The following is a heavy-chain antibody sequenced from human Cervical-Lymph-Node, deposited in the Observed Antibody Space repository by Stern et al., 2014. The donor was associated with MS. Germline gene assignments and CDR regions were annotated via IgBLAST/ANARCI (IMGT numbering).Heavy chain of an antibody. V-gene: IGHV3-66*01. CDR3: AGVSRFRGTLRDY. CDR1: DFNVSSNY. CDR2: IYGSGNT. Sequence: QLVQSGRSLVQPGGSLRLSCTASDFNVSSNYMSWVRQAPGKGLEWVSIIYGSGNTYYAGSVKGRFTVSRDRSRNTLYLQMNILRAEDTALYYCAGVSRFRGTLRDYWGQGTLVTVSS. J-gene: IGHJ4*02. D-gene: IGHD3-10*01.